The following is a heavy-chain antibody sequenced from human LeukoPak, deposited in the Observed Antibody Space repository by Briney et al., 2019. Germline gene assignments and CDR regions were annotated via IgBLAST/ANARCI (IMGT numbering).Heavy chain of an antibody. Sequence: ASVKVSCKASGYTFTGYYMHWVRQAPGQGLEWMGWINPNSGGTNYAQKFQGRVTMTRDTSISTAYMELSRLRSDDTAVYYCARSSYGSGSYPQYWGQGTLVTVSS. CDR1: GYTFTGYY. V-gene: IGHV1-2*02. CDR2: INPNSGGT. D-gene: IGHD3-10*01. CDR3: ARSSYGSGSYPQY. J-gene: IGHJ4*02.